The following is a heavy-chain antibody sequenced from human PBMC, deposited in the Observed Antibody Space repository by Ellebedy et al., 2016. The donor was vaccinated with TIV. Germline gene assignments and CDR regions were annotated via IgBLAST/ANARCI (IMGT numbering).Heavy chain of an antibody. V-gene: IGHV4-34*01. Sequence: SETLSLXCAVYGGSFSGYYWSWIRQPPGKGLEWIGEINHSGSTNYNPSLKSRVTISVDTSKNQFSLKLSSVTAADTAVYYCARARLYYYDSSGSVYYYYGMDVWGQGTTVTVSS. CDR3: ARARLYYYDSSGSVYYYYGMDV. D-gene: IGHD3-22*01. CDR2: INHSGST. J-gene: IGHJ6*02. CDR1: GGSFSGYY.